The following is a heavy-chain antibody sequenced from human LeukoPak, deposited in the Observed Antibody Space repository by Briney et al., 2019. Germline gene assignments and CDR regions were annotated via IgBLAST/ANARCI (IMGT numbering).Heavy chain of an antibody. V-gene: IGHV3-23*01. CDR2: LSGSGGST. Sequence: PGGSLRLSCAVSGITLSNYGMTWVRQAPGKGLEWVAVLSGSGGSTNYADSVKGRFTISRDNAKNTLYLQMNSLRAEDTAVYFCAKRGVVIRVILVGFHKEAYYFDSWGQGALVTVSS. CDR1: GITLSNYG. D-gene: IGHD3-22*01. J-gene: IGHJ4*02. CDR3: AKRGVVIRVILVGFHKEAYYFDS.